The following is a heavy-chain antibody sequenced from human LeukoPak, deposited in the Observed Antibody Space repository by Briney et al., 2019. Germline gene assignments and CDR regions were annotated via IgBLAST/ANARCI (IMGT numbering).Heavy chain of an antibody. V-gene: IGHV4-59*01. CDR3: ARGWNYGDY. Sequence: SETLSLTCTVPVGAISSYYWRWIRQPRRKGLEWIGYVSYTGDASQNPSLRGRVTMSVDTSNNQVSLELSSVTAANTAVYYCARGWNYGDYWGRGTLVTVSS. J-gene: IGHJ4*02. CDR1: VGAISSYY. CDR2: VSYTGDA. D-gene: IGHD3-3*01.